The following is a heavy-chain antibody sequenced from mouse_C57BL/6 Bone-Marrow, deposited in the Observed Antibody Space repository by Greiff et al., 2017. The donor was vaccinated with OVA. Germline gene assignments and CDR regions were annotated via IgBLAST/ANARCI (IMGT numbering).Heavy chain of an antibody. J-gene: IGHJ2*01. CDR2: IDPEDGET. D-gene: IGHD1-1*01. Sequence: VQLQQSGAELVKPGASVKLSCTASGFNIKDYYMHWVKQRTEQGLEWIGRIDPEDGETTYAPKFQGKATLTADTSSNTAYLQRSSLTSEDTDVYYCARAHNDGSSSEGYWGQGTTLTVSS. CDR1: GFNIKDYY. V-gene: IGHV14-2*01. CDR3: ARAHNDGSSSEGY.